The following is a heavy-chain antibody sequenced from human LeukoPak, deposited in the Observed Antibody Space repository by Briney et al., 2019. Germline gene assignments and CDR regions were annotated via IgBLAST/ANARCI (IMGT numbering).Heavy chain of an antibody. CDR3: ARRGWDILFDF. J-gene: IGHJ4*02. Sequence: SETLSLTCTVSGDSISSNSYYWGWLRQTPGKGLEWIGSIYHRGSTYYNPSIKSRVTISVDTSKNQFSLKMRSVTAADTAVYYCARRGWDILFDFWGQGTLVTVSS. CDR2: IYHRGST. V-gene: IGHV4-39*01. CDR1: GDSISSNSYY. D-gene: IGHD1-26*01.